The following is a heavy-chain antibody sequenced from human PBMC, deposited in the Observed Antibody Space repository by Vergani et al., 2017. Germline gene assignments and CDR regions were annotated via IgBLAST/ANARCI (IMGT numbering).Heavy chain of an antibody. J-gene: IGHJ4*02. Sequence: EELLVQSGGGLVQPGGSLKLSCVASGFTFSGSAIHWVRQSSGKGLEWLGRIRSKANDYATEYSVSVRGRFIISRDDSTYTAYLQMQNLRLDDTAVYYCTSGGLYVGPTQRYSDYWGQGSLVTVSS. CDR1: GFTFSGSA. CDR3: TSGGLYVGPTQRYSDY. V-gene: IGHV3-73*02. D-gene: IGHD1-26*01. CDR2: IRSKANDYAT.